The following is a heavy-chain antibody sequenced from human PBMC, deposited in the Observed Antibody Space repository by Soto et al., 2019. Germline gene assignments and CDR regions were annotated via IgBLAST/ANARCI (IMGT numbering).Heavy chain of an antibody. Sequence: EVQLVESGGGLVQPGGSLRLSCAASGFTFSNYWMHWVRQAPGKGLVWVSRINGDGSSTRYADSVKGRFPISRDNAKNALYLQMNSLGAEDTAVYYCARHSFHGDYYYYYMEVWGKGTTVTVSS. CDR2: INGDGSST. D-gene: IGHD5-18*01. J-gene: IGHJ6*03. CDR3: ARHSFHGDYYYYYMEV. V-gene: IGHV3-74*01. CDR1: GFTFSNYW.